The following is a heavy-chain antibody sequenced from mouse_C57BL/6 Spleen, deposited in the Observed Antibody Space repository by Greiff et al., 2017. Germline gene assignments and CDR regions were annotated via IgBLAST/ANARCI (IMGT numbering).Heavy chain of an antibody. Sequence: VQLQQSGPGLVAPSQSLSITCTVSGFSLTSYGVDWVRQSPGKGLEWLGVIWGVGSTNYNSALKSRLSISKDNSKSQVFLKMNSLQTDDTAMYYCATLRQRSAYWGQGTLVTVSA. CDR3: ATLRQRSAY. J-gene: IGHJ3*01. D-gene: IGHD1-2*01. CDR2: IWGVGST. CDR1: GFSLTSYG. V-gene: IGHV2-6*01.